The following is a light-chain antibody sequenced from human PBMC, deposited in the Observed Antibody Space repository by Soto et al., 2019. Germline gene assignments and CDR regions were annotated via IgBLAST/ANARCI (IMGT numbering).Light chain of an antibody. J-gene: IGLJ2*01. Sequence: QSVLTQPPSVSAAPGQKVTISCSGSGSNIGKNYVSWYQQVPGTAPKLLIYDNNKRPSGIPNRFSDSKSGTSASLAISGLQSEDEADYYCASWDDSLNGVVFGGGTKLTVL. CDR3: ASWDDSLNGVV. V-gene: IGLV1-51*01. CDR1: GSNIGKNY. CDR2: DNN.